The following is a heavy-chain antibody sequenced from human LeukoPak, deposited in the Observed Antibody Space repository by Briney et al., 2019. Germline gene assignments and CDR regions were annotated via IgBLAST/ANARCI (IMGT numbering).Heavy chain of an antibody. CDR3: AKDVKPDSGRDVDY. J-gene: IGHJ4*02. CDR1: GFTFDDYA. V-gene: IGHV3-23*01. Sequence: GGSLRLSCAASGFTFDDYAMHWVRHAPGKGLEWVSAIYPSGDSTYYADSVKGRFTISRDNSRNTLYLQMHSLSAEDTAVYYCAKDVKPDSGRDVDYWGQGTLVTVSS. CDR2: IYPSGDST. D-gene: IGHD6-19*01.